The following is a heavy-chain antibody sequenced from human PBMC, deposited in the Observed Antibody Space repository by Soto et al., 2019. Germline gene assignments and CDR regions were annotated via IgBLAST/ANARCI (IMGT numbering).Heavy chain of an antibody. D-gene: IGHD5-18*01. V-gene: IGHV4-39*01. Sequence: SETLSLTCTVSGGSISSSSYYWGWIRQPPGKGLERIGSIYYSGSTYYNPSLKSRVTISVDTSKNQFSLKLSSVTAADTAVYYCARPRGYSYGTIDYWGQGTLVTVSS. J-gene: IGHJ4*02. CDR1: GGSISSSSYY. CDR3: ARPRGYSYGTIDY. CDR2: IYYSGST.